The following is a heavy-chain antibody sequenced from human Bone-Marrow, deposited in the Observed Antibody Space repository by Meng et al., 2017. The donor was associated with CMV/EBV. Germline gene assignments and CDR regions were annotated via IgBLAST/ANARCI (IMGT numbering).Heavy chain of an antibody. CDR2: IYYSGST. D-gene: IGHD5-18*01. J-gene: IGHJ5*02. Sequence: SETLSLTCIVSGGSISTYYWTWIRQPPGKGLEWIGSIYYSGSTYYNPSLKSRVTISVDTSKNQFSLKLSSVTAADTAVYYCARHSSGYSYGYPSRYNWFDPWGQGTLVTVSS. V-gene: IGHV4-59*05. CDR3: ARHSSGYSYGYPSRYNWFDP. CDR1: GGSISTYY.